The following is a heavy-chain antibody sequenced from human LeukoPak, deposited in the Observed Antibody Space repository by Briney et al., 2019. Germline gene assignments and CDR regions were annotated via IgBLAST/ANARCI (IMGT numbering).Heavy chain of an antibody. V-gene: IGHV3-23*01. CDR3: ARGGMSGIQDSSSWEETDY. Sequence: GGSLRLSCAASGFSFSTYGMSWVRQAPGKGLEWVSGISASDDSTYYADSVKGRFTISRDNAKNSLYLQMNSLRAEDTAVYYCARGGMSGIQDSSSWEETDYWGQGTLVTVSS. CDR2: ISASDDST. J-gene: IGHJ4*02. CDR1: GFSFSTYG. D-gene: IGHD6-13*01.